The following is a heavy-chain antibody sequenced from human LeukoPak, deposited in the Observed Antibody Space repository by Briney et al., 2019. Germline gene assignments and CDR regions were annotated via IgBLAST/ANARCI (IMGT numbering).Heavy chain of an antibody. CDR1: GFTFSSYG. J-gene: IGHJ4*02. CDR2: ISYDGSNK. V-gene: IGHV3-30*18. CDR3: AKGHTTGY. D-gene: IGHD4-4*01. Sequence: RGSLRLSCAASGFTFSSYGMHWVRQAPGKGLEWVAVISYDGSNKYYADSVKGRFTISRDNSKNTLYLQMNSLRAEDTAVYYCAKGHTTGYWGQGTLVTVSS.